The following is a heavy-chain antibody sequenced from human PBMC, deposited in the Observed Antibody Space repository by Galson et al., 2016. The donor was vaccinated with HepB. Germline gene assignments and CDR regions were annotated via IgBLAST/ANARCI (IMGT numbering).Heavy chain of an antibody. D-gene: IGHD1-26*01. CDR1: GFSFSTYA. CDR2: ISGSGVNA. V-gene: IGHV3-23*01. J-gene: IGHJ4*02. CDR3: ARGGSRPIDY. Sequence: SLRLSCAASGFSFSTYAMSWVRQAPGKGLEWVSAISGSGVNAHCADSVKGRFTISRDNAKNTLYLQMNSLRAEDTAVYYCARGGSRPIDYWGQGTLVTVSS.